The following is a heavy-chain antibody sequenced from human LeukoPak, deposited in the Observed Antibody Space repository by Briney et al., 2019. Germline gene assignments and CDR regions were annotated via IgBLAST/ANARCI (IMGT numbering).Heavy chain of an antibody. V-gene: IGHV1-69*05. CDR3: ASSRYYDSSGYRPPLFFIG. D-gene: IGHD3-22*01. Sequence: SVKVSCKASGGTFSSYAISWVRQAPRQGLEWMGEIIAIFGTANYAQKFQSRVTITTDESTSTAYMELSSLRSEDTAVYECASSRYYDSSGYRPPLFFIGWGQGTLVTVSS. CDR2: IIAIFGTA. CDR1: GGTFSSYA. J-gene: IGHJ4*02.